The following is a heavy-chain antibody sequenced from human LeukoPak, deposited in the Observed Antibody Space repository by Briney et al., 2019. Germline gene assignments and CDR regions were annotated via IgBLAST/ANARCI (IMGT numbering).Heavy chain of an antibody. CDR3: ARDGFGEGSSWPRSFDP. D-gene: IGHD6-13*01. CDR2: TYYRSKWYN. V-gene: IGHV6-1*01. Sequence: SQTLSLTCAISGDSVSSNSAAWNWIRQSPSRGLEWLGRTYYRSKWYNDYAVSVKSRITINPDTSKNQFSLQLNSVTPEDTAVYYCARDGFGEGSSWPRSFDPWGQGTLVTVSS. CDR1: GDSVSSNSAA. J-gene: IGHJ5*02.